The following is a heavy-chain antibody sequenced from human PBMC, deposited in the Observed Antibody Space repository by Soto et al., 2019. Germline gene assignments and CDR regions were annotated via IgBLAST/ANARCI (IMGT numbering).Heavy chain of an antibody. J-gene: IGHJ6*02. V-gene: IGHV1-69*12. CDR1: GDTFSSYA. Sequence: QVQLVQSGAEVKKPGSSVKVSCKASGDTFSSYAISWVRQAPGQGLEWMGGIIPFFDTANYAQQFQGRVTLTADESTSTAYMDLSSLISEDTAVYYCARHDCISSSCSYYFYSVMDVWGQGTTVTVSS. CDR3: ARHDCISSSCSYYFYSVMDV. CDR2: IIPFFDTA. D-gene: IGHD2-2*01.